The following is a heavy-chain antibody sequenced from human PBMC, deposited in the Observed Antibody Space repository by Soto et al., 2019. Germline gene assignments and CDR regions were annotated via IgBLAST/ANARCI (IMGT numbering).Heavy chain of an antibody. D-gene: IGHD1-7*01. CDR3: ARNTITGTTLALAYYYGMDV. V-gene: IGHV5-10-1*03. CDR1: GYSFTSYW. Sequence: EVQLVQSGAEVKKPGESLRISCKGSGYSFTSYWISWVRQMPGKGLEWMGRIDPSDSYTNYSPSFQGHVTISADKSISTAYLQWSSLKASDTAMYYCARNTITGTTLALAYYYGMDVWGQGTTVTVSS. J-gene: IGHJ6*02. CDR2: IDPSDSYT.